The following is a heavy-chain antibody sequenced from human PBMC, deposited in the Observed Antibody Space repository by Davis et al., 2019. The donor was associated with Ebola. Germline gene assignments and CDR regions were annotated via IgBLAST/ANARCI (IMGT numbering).Heavy chain of an antibody. J-gene: IGHJ5*02. V-gene: IGHV4-31*03. Sequence: SETLSLTCTVSGGSISSGGYYWSWIRQHPGKGLEWIGYIYYSGSTYYNPSLKSRVTISVDTSKNQFSLKLSSVTAADTAMYYCARQYDPLAVAGTWGQGTLVTVSS. CDR2: IYYSGST. D-gene: IGHD6-19*01. CDR3: ARQYDPLAVAGT. CDR1: GGSISSGGYY.